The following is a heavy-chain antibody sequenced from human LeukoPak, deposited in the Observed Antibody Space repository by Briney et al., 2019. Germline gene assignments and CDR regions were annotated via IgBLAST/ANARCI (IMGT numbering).Heavy chain of an antibody. D-gene: IGHD3-10*01. Sequence: GASVKVSCKASGGTFTSYAISWVRQAPGQGLEWMGGIIPIFGTANYAQKFQGRVTITADESTSTAYMELSSLRSEDTAVYYCVRDRAGIGAFDIWGQGTMVTVSS. CDR1: GGTFTSYA. J-gene: IGHJ3*02. CDR3: VRDRAGIGAFDI. V-gene: IGHV1-69*13. CDR2: IIPIFGTA.